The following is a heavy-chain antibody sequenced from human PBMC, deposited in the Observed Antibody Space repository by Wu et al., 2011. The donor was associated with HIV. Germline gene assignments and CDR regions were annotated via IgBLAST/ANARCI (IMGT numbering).Heavy chain of an antibody. CDR3: AFGGGEILNMYYFNF. D-gene: IGHD3-3*01. J-gene: IGHJ4*02. CDR1: GGSFNDYA. V-gene: IGHV1-69*15. Sequence: VQLVQSGPEVKKPGSSVKVSCRASGGSFNDYAISWVRQAPGQGLEWLGRIIPLFGTSNYAQNLQDRVTITADESTRTVFMQLSSLKSDDTAVYYCAFGGGEILNMYYFNFWGQGTLVKVSS. CDR2: IIPLFGTS.